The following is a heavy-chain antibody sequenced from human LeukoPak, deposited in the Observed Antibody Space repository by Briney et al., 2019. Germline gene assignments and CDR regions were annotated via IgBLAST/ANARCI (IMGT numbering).Heavy chain of an antibody. CDR3: ARGSGWFFDT. CDR2: IGYDGKYK. CDR1: GFTFSIYG. V-gene: IGHV3-30*19. J-gene: IGHJ4*02. D-gene: IGHD6-19*01. Sequence: QAGGSLRLSCAASGFTFSIYGMHWVRQAPGKGLEWVAVIGYDGKYKHYADSVKGRFSISRDRSKTTVDLEMSSLRTDDTAVYYCARGSGWFFDTWGQGTLVTVSS.